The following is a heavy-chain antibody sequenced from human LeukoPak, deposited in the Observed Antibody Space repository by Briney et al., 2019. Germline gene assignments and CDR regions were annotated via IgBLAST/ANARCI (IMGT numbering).Heavy chain of an antibody. D-gene: IGHD3-10*01. Sequence: SETLSLTSTVSGGSISSSSYYWGWIRQPPGKGLEWIGNIDYSGSTYYNPSLKSRVTISLDTSKNQFSLKLSSVTAADTAVYYCASVRRGFGESSKYYAYYYMGVWGKGTTVTISS. V-gene: IGHV4-39*01. J-gene: IGHJ6*03. CDR2: IDYSGST. CDR3: ASVRRGFGESSKYYAYYYMGV. CDR1: GGSISSSSYY.